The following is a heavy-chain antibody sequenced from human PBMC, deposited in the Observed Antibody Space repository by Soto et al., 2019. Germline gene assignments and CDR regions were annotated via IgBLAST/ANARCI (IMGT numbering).Heavy chain of an antibody. CDR1: GDSVSSNSAA. CDR3: ARAGPQEWHNHYYYYGMDV. J-gene: IGHJ6*02. D-gene: IGHD3-3*01. Sequence: SQTLSLTCAISGDSVSSNSAAWNWIRQSPSRGLEWLGRTYYRPKWYNDYAVSVKSRITINPDTSKNQFSLQLNSVTPEDTAVYYCARAGPQEWHNHYYYYGMDVWGQGTTVTVSS. CDR2: TYYRPKWYN. V-gene: IGHV6-1*01.